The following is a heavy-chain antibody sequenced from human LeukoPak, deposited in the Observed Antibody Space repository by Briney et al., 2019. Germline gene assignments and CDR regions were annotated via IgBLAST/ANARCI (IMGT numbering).Heavy chain of an antibody. CDR2: IYYSGST. CDR1: GGSVSSGSYY. CDR3: ARAVTFYYDDNGYYIPEYLDS. J-gene: IGHJ4*02. V-gene: IGHV4-61*01. D-gene: IGHD3-22*01. Sequence: PSETLSLTCTVSGGSVSSGSYYWSWIRQPPGKGLEWIGYIYYSGSTNYNPSLKSRVTISVDTSKNQFSLRLRSVTAADTAIYYCARAVTFYYDDNGYYIPEYLDSWGRGTLVTVSS.